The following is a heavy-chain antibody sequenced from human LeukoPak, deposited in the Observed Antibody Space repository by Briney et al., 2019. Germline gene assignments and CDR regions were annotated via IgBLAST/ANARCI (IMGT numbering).Heavy chain of an antibody. CDR1: GGSISSHY. CDR2: IYYSGST. Sequence: SETLSLTCTVSGGSISSHYWSWIRQPPGKGLEWIGYIYYSGSTNYNPSLKSRVTISVDTSKNQFSLKLSSVTAADTAVYYCARVSESGGFDYWGQGTLVTVSS. V-gene: IGHV4-59*11. D-gene: IGHD1-14*01. J-gene: IGHJ4*02. CDR3: ARVSESGGFDY.